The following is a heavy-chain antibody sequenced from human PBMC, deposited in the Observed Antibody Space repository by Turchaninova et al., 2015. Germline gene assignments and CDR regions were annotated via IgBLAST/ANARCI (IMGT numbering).Heavy chain of an antibody. J-gene: IGHJ4*02. CDR2: IDPRDSET. V-gene: IGHV5-10-1*03. CDR3: AVTPNYYGSSGYF. Sequence: EVQLVPSGAEVIFPGVVTELPCNASEYAIISSWISRVSQRPGKGLEWMGKIDPRDSETKYSPSFQGHVSISADKSISTAYLQWRSLKASDTAIYYCAVTPNYYGSSGYFWSQGTPVTVSS. D-gene: IGHD6-19*01. CDR1: EYAIISSW.